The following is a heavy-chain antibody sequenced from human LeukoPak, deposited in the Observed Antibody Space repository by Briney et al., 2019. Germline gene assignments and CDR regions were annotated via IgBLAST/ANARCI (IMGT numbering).Heavy chain of an antibody. V-gene: IGHV4-61*05. J-gene: IGHJ4*02. CDR3: ARGFDSKSTYFDY. D-gene: IGHD5-12*01. Sequence: SETLSLTCTVSGGSISSSTYYWGWIRQPPGKGLEWIGYISYSGSTNYNPSLKSRVTLSLDTSKNQFSLNLRSVTAADTAVYYCARGFDSKSTYFDYWSQGILVTVSS. CDR2: ISYSGST. CDR1: GGSISSSTYY.